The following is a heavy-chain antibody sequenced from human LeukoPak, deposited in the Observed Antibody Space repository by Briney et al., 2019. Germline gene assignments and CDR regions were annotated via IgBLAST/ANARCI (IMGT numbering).Heavy chain of an antibody. CDR3: AKDSGKGYCSGGSCYFDALDI. D-gene: IGHD2-15*01. Sequence: GGSLRLSCAASGFTVSSNYMSWVRQAPGKGLEWVSVIYSGGSTYYADSVKGRFTISRDNSKNTLYLQMNSLRAEDTAVYYCAKDSGKGYCSGGSCYFDALDIWGQGTMVTVSS. V-gene: IGHV3-53*01. CDR1: GFTVSSNY. CDR2: IYSGGST. J-gene: IGHJ3*02.